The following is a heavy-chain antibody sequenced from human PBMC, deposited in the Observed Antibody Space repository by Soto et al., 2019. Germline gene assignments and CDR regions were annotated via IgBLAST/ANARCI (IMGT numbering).Heavy chain of an antibody. CDR2: IYYSGST. CDR3: ASQFGYYGGNSHFDY. Sequence: SETLSLTCTVSGGSISSYYWSWIRQPPGKGLEWIGYIYYSGSTNYNPSLKSRVTISVDTSKNQFSLKLSSVTAADTAVYYCASQFGYYGGNSHFDYWGQGTLVTVSS. CDR1: GGSISSYY. D-gene: IGHD4-17*01. J-gene: IGHJ4*02. V-gene: IGHV4-59*01.